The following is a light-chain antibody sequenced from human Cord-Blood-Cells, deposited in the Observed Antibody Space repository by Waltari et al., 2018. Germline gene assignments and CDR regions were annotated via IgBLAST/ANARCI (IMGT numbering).Light chain of an antibody. CDR2: DAS. CDR3: QQYDNLPYS. V-gene: IGKV1-33*01. J-gene: IGKJ2*03. Sequence: DIQMTQSPSSLPASVGDRVTITSQASQDISNYLNWYQQKPGKAPKLLIYDASNLETGVPSRFSGSGSGTDFTFTISSLQPEDIATYYCQQYDNLPYSFGQGTKLEIK. CDR1: QDISNY.